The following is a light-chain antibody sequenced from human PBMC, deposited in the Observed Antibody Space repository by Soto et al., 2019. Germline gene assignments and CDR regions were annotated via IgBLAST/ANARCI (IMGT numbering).Light chain of an antibody. CDR3: CSYAGSSTDV. Sequence: QSVLTQPASVSGSPGQSITISCTGTSGDVGTYNLVSWYQQHPGKAPKLMIYEGSKRPSGVSNRFSGSKSGNTASLTISGLQAEDDADYYCCSYAGSSTDVFGTGTKVTV. CDR2: EGS. J-gene: IGLJ1*01. V-gene: IGLV2-23*01. CDR1: SGDVGTYNL.